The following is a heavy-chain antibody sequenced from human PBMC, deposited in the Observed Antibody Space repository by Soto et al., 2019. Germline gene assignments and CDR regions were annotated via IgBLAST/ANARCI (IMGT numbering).Heavy chain of an antibody. CDR3: ARVDGSLGAFDI. Sequence: GASVKVSCKASGITLARYGISWVRQAPGQGLEWMGWISAYNGNTNYAQKLQGRVTMTTDTSTSTAYMELRSLRSDDTAVYYCARVDGSLGAFDIWGQGTMVTVS. V-gene: IGHV1-18*01. D-gene: IGHD2-2*03. CDR2: ISAYNGNT. J-gene: IGHJ3*02. CDR1: GITLARYG.